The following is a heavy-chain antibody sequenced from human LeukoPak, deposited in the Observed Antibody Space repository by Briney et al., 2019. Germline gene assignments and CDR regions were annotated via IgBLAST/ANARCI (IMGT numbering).Heavy chain of an antibody. CDR2: ISYDGGNK. Sequence: PGGSLRLSCAASRFTFNSFGMHWVRQAPGKGLEWVAVISYDGGNKYYADSVKGRFTISRDNSKNTLYLQMNSLRTEDTAVYYCAKEREYTAEYYFDYWGQGTLVTVSS. D-gene: IGHD2-21*02. V-gene: IGHV3-30*18. CDR3: AKEREYTAEYYFDY. J-gene: IGHJ4*02. CDR1: RFTFNSFG.